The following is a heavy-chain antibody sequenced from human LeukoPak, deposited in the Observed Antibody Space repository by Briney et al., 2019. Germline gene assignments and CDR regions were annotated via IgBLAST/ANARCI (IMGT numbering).Heavy chain of an antibody. CDR2: MYWDDDK. D-gene: IGHD4-11*01. V-gene: IGHV2-5*02. CDR1: GFSLSTRGVG. Sequence: SGPTLVKPTQTLTLTCTFSGFSLSTRGVGVGWIRQPPGKALEWLALMYWDDDKRYSPSLKSRLTITKDTSKNQVVLTMTNMDPVDTATYYCAHRRGGGSNYNNWFDPWGQGTLVTVSS. J-gene: IGHJ5*02. CDR3: AHRRGGGSNYNNWFDP.